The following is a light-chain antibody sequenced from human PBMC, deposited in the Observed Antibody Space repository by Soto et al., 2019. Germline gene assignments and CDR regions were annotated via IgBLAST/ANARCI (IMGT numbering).Light chain of an antibody. J-gene: IGKJ3*01. Sequence: DIVMTQSPLSLPVTPGEPASISCRSSQSLLHSNGYNYLDWYLQKPGQSPQLLIYLGSNRASGVPDRFSGSGSGTIFTLEISRVEAEDVGVYYCMQALQTPFTFGPGTKVDIK. V-gene: IGKV2-28*01. CDR1: QSLLHSNGYNY. CDR2: LGS. CDR3: MQALQTPFT.